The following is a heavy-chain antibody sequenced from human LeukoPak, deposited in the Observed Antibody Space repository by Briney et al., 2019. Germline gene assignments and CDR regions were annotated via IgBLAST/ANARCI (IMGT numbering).Heavy chain of an antibody. CDR1: LVSLSGYL. CDR3: VRQGYGH. V-gene: IGHV3-74*01. CDR2: INGDGTRT. D-gene: IGHD6-13*01. Sequence: PGGSLRHSSAHSLVSLSGYLLCTGCQAPGKGPVWVSRINGDGTRTSYADSVKGRFTISRDNAKNTLYLQINSLTADDTAVYYCVRQGYGHWGHGTLVTVSS. J-gene: IGHJ4*01.